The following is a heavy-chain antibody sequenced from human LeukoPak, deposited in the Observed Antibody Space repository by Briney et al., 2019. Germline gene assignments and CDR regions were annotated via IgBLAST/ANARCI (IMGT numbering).Heavy chain of an antibody. V-gene: IGHV1-24*01. CDR3: ATDLWYNWNYVYDY. D-gene: IGHD1-7*01. Sequence: ASVKVSCKVSGYTLTELSMHWVRQAPGKGLEWMGGFDPEDGEINYAQKFQGRVTMTEDTSTDTAYMELSSLRSEDTAVYYCATDLWYNWNYVYDYWGQGTLVTVSS. CDR2: FDPEDGEI. CDR1: GYTLTELS. J-gene: IGHJ4*02.